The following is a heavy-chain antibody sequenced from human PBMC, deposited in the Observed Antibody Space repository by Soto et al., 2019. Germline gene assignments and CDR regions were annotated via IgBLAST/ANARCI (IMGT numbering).Heavy chain of an antibody. Sequence: QVQLVQSGAEVKKPGASVKVSCKASGYTFTSYDINWVRQATGQGLEWMGWMNHNSGNTGYAQKFQCRVTMTRNTSISTASMELISLRSEDTALYYCASDSTAKGMDVWGQGHTVTVSS. D-gene: IGHD3-22*01. V-gene: IGHV1-8*01. CDR2: MNHNSGNT. CDR3: ASDSTAKGMDV. CDR1: GYTFTSYD. J-gene: IGHJ6*02.